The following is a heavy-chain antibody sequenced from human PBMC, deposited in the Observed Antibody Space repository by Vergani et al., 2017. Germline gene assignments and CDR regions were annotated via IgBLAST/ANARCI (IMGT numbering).Heavy chain of an antibody. CDR3: ARGSSSPWYYYYGMDV. D-gene: IGHD6-13*01. Sequence: QVQLQQWGAGLLKPSETPSLTCAVYGGSFSGYYWSWIRQPPGKGLEWIGEINHSGSTNYNPSLKSRVTISVDTSKNQFSLKLSSVTAADTAVYYCARGSSSPWYYYYGMDVWGQGTTVTVSS. V-gene: IGHV4-34*01. J-gene: IGHJ6*02. CDR2: INHSGST. CDR1: GGSFSGYY.